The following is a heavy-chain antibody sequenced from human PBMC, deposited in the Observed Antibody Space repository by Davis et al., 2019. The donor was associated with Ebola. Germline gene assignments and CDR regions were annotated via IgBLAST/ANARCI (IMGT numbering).Heavy chain of an antibody. V-gene: IGHV3-23*01. CDR2: ISGSGGST. J-gene: IGHJ4*02. D-gene: IGHD2-21*02. Sequence: GGSLRLSCAASGFTFSSYAMSWARQAPGKGLEWVSAISGSGGSTYYADSVKGRFTISRDNSKNTLYLQMNSLRVEDTAVYYCARGRAYCGGDCYSDFGYWSQGTLVTVSS. CDR1: GFTFSSYA. CDR3: ARGRAYCGGDCYSDFGY.